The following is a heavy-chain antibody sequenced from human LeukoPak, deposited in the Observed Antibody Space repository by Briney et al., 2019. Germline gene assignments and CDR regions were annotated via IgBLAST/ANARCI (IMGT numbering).Heavy chain of an antibody. CDR1: GFIFSYYG. D-gene: IGHD2-15*01. J-gene: IGHJ4*02. V-gene: IGHV3-30*02. CDR3: AKGPEFYCSGGSCTGGFDY. Sequence: GESLKISCAASGFIFSYYGMHWVRQAPGKGLEWVAFIRYDGSNKYYADSVKGRFTISRDNSKNTLYLQMNSLRAEDTAVYYCAKGPEFYCSGGSCTGGFDYWGQGTLVTVSS. CDR2: IRYDGSNK.